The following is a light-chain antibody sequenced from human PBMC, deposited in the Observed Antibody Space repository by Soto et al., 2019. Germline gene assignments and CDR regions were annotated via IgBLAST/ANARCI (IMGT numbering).Light chain of an antibody. CDR1: QSVGNN. CDR2: GAS. V-gene: IGKV3-15*01. Sequence: EIVMTQSPATVSVSPGERATLCCRASQSVGNNLAWYQQKPGQAPSLFIFGASVRATGVPDRFSGSGSGTEFTLSISNLQSEDSAAYYCQQYESWPPLFTFGQGTKVDIK. J-gene: IGKJ2*01. CDR3: QQYESWPPLFT.